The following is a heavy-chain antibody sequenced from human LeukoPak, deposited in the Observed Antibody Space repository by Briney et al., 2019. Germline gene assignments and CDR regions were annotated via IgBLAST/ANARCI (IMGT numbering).Heavy chain of an antibody. CDR2: IIPIFGIA. J-gene: IGHJ6*02. V-gene: IGHV1-69*04. Sequence: SVKVYCKASGGTFSSYAISWGRQAPGQGLEWMGRIIPIFGIANYAQKFQGRVTITADRSTSTAYMELSSLRSEDTAVYYCASGQINYYDSSGPRSYYYYGMDVWGQGTTVTVSS. D-gene: IGHD3-22*01. CDR1: GGTFSSYA. CDR3: ASGQINYYDSSGPRSYYYYGMDV.